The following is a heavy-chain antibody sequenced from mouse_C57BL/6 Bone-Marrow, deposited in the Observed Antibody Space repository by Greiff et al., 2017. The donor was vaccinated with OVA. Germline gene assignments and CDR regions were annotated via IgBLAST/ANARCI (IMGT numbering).Heavy chain of an antibody. CDR3: ARSYYYGSSYVGYFDV. D-gene: IGHD1-1*01. CDR1: GYTFTSYW. J-gene: IGHJ1*03. CDR2: IYPGSGST. Sequence: QVQLQQPGAELVKPGASVKMSCKASGYTFTSYWITWVKQRPGQGLEWIGDIYPGSGSTNYNEKFKSKATLTVDTSSSTAYMQLSSLTSEDSAVYYGARSYYYGSSYVGYFDVWGTGTTVTVSS. V-gene: IGHV1-55*01.